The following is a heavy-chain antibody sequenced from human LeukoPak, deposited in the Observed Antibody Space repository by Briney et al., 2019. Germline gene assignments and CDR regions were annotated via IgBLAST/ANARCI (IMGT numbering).Heavy chain of an antibody. J-gene: IGHJ4*02. CDR2: ISYDGSNK. CDR3: ARVGSSWYHNYYFDY. Sequence: PGGSLRLSCAASGFTLSSYAMHWVRQAPGKGLEWVAVISYDGSNKYYADSVKGRFTISRDNSKNTLYLQMNSLRAEDTAVYYCARVGSSWYHNYYFDYWGQGTLVTVSS. D-gene: IGHD6-13*01. CDR1: GFTLSSYA. V-gene: IGHV3-30-3*01.